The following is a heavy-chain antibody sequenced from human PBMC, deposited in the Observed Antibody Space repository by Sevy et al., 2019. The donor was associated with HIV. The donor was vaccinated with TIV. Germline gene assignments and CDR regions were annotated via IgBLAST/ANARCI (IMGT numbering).Heavy chain of an antibody. V-gene: IGHV3-43D*04. CDR1: GFTFDDYA. J-gene: IGHJ4*02. Sequence: GGSLRLSCAASGFTFDDYAMHWVRQAPGKGLEWVYLISWDGGSTYYVDSVKGRFTISRDNSKNSLYLQMNSLRAEDTALYYCAKAHRTVANYFDYWGQGTLVTVSS. CDR3: AKAHRTVANYFDY. D-gene: IGHD5-12*01. CDR2: ISWDGGST.